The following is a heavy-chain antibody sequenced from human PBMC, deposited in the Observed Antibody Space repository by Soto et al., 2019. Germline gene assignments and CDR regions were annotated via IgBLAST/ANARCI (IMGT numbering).Heavy chain of an antibody. D-gene: IGHD3-22*01. CDR2: ISYDGSNK. V-gene: IGHV3-30*18. CDR1: GFTFSSYG. J-gene: IGHJ3*02. Sequence: QVQLVESGGGVVQPGRSLRLSCAASGFTFSSYGMHWVRQAPGKGLEWVAVISYDGSNKYYADSVKGRFTISRDNSKNSLYLQMTSLRAEDTAGYYCAKSYDSSGVDAFDIWGQGTMVTVSS. CDR3: AKSYDSSGVDAFDI.